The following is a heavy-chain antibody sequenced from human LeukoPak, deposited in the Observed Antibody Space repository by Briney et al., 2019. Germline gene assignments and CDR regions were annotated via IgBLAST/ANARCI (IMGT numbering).Heavy chain of an antibody. CDR1: GFTFSDYW. J-gene: IGHJ4*02. Sequence: PGGSLRLSCVASGFTFSDYWMNWVRQAPGKGLEWVANIRQDGSEKYFVDSVKGRFTISRDNSKNTLYLQMNSLRAEDTAVYYCATNGPGIAVAGYVDYWGQGTLVTVSS. CDR2: IRQDGSEK. CDR3: ATNGPGIAVAGYVDY. V-gene: IGHV3-7*02. D-gene: IGHD6-19*01.